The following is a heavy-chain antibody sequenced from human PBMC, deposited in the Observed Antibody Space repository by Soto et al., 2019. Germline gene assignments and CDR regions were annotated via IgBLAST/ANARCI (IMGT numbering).Heavy chain of an antibody. D-gene: IGHD3-22*01. CDR2: IIPVFGTP. J-gene: IGHJ6*02. CDR3: ARGDATKIIVTTYYSLDV. V-gene: IGHV1-69*12. Sequence: QVQVVQSGAEVKKPGSSVKVSCKASGGSFSNYGISWVRQAPGQGLEWMGGIIPVFGTPHYAQKFQDRVTITADESTSTVYMEVSSLTSDATAVYYCARGDATKIIVTTYYSLDVWGQGTTVTVSS. CDR1: GGSFSNYG.